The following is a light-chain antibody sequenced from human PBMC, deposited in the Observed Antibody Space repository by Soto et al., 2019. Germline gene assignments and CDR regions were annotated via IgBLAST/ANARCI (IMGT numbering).Light chain of an antibody. CDR3: SSSAGIYHYLV. CDR1: SSDIGAGYD. Sequence: QSVLTQTPSVSGAPGQRVTISCTGSSSDIGAGYDVHWYQQLPGTAPKLLIYGNNNRPSGVPDRFSGSKSGTSASLAITGLQAEDEAFYYCSSSAGIYHYLVFGGGTKLTVL. V-gene: IGLV1-40*01. CDR2: GNN. J-gene: IGLJ3*02.